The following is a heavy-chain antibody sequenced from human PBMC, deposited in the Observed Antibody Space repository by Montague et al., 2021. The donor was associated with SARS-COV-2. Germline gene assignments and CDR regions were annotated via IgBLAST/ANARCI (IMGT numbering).Heavy chain of an antibody. D-gene: IGHD3-10*01. CDR1: GFTFSSYG. CDR3: ARVLSYYGMDV. J-gene: IGHJ6*02. CDR2: IWYDGSNK. Sequence: RSLSLAASGFTFSSYGMHWVRQAPGKGLEWVAVIWYDGSNKYYADSVKGRFTISRDNSKNTLYLQMNSLRAEDTAVYYCARVLSYYGMDVWGQGTTVTVSS. V-gene: IGHV3-33*01.